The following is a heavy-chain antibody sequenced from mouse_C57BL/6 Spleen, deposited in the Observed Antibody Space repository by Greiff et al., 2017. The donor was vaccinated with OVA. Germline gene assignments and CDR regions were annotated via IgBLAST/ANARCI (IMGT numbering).Heavy chain of an antibody. Sequence: EVQLQQSGPVLVKPGASVKMSCKASGYTFTDYYMNWVKQSHGKSLEWIGVINPYNGGTSYNQKFKGKATLTVDKSSSTAYMELNSLTSEDSAVYYCAREDDYDVAYWGQGTLVTVSA. CDR3: AREDDYDVAY. V-gene: IGHV1-19*01. D-gene: IGHD2-4*01. J-gene: IGHJ3*01. CDR1: GYTFTDYY. CDR2: INPYNGGT.